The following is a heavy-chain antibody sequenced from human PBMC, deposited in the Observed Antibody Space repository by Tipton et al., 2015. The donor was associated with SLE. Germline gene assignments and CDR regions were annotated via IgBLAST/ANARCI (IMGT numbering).Heavy chain of an antibody. CDR2: ISPGDSDT. V-gene: IGHV5-51*01. Sequence: VQLVQSGAEVKKPGESLKISCKGSGYSFTNYWIAWVRQVPGKGLEWIGIISPGDSDTTYSPSFQGQVTISVDKSISTAYLQWSSLKASDTAMYYCARLSDDYDYDQNDALDIWGQGTMVTVSS. J-gene: IGHJ3*02. D-gene: IGHD5-12*01. CDR1: GYSFTNYW. CDR3: ARLSDDYDYDQNDALDI.